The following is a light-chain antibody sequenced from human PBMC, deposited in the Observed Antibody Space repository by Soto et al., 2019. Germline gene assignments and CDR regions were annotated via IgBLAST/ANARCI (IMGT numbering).Light chain of an antibody. CDR3: CSYAGSSTSVV. Sequence: QSVLTQPASVSGSPGQSITISCTGTSSDVGIYSLVSWYQQHPGKAPKLMIYEGSKRPSGVSNRFSGSKSGNTASLTISGLQADDEADYYCCSYAGSSTSVVFGGGTKVTVL. CDR2: EGS. J-gene: IGLJ2*01. CDR1: SSDVGIYSL. V-gene: IGLV2-23*01.